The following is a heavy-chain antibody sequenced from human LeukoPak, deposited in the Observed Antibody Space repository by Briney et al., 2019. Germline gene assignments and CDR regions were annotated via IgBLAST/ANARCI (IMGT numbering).Heavy chain of an antibody. CDR1: GFTFSHFG. CDR2: IWSDGTNQ. V-gene: IGHV3-33*06. D-gene: IGHD4-11*01. J-gene: IGHJ4*02. Sequence: PGGSLRLSCAASGFTFSHFGLHWVRQAPGKGLEWVAVIWSDGTNQYYGDSVKGRSIIYRDDSHNTVYLQMNSLRVEDTAVYYCAKDAQRGFDYSNSLEYWGQGSLVTVSS. CDR3: AKDAQRGFDYSNSLEY.